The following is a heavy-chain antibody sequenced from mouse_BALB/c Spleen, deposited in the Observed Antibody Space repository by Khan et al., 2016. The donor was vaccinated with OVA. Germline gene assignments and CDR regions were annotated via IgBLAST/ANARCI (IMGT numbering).Heavy chain of an antibody. J-gene: IGHJ3*01. CDR2: ISTGGHYT. V-gene: IGHV5-6*01. CDR3: ARLAYYYDSEGFAY. Sequence: EVELVESGGDLVEPGGSLKLSCAGSGFTFSTYGMSWVRQTPDKRLEWVATISTGGHYTYYPDSVRGRFTISRDTAKNTLYLQMTSLKSEDTAMLCCARLAYYYDSEGFAYWGQGTLVTVSA. D-gene: IGHD1-1*01. CDR1: GFTFSTYG.